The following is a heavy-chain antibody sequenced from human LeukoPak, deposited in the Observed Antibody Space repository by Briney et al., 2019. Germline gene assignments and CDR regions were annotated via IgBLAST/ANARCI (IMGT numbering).Heavy chain of an antibody. CDR2: ISGSGPST. CDR1: GFTFQNYA. J-gene: IGHJ5*02. CDR3: ATKQWLVRGWFDP. V-gene: IGHV3-23*01. Sequence: PGGSLRLSCAASGFTFQNYAMSWVRQAPGKGLEWASSISGSGPSTDYADSVKGRFTISRDNSKNTLYLQMNSLTAEDTALYYCATKQWLVRGWFDPWGQGTLVTVSS. D-gene: IGHD6-19*01.